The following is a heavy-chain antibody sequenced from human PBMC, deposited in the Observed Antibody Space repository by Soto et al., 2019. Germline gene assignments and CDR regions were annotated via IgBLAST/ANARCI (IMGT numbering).Heavy chain of an antibody. J-gene: IGHJ4*02. CDR1: GFTFSSYS. CDR2: ISSSSSTI. Sequence: EVQLVESGGGLVQPGGSLRLSCAASGFTFSSYSMNWVRQAPGKGLEWVSYISSSSSTIYYADSVKGRFTISGDNAKNSLYLQMNSLRAEDTAVYYCARGAYYYDSSGLSYWGQGTLVTVSS. V-gene: IGHV3-48*01. CDR3: ARGAYYYDSSGLSY. D-gene: IGHD3-22*01.